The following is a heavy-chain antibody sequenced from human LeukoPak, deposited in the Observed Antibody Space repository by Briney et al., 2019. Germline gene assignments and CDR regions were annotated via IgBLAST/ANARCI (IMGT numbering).Heavy chain of an antibody. J-gene: IGHJ3*02. CDR3: ARVLSDADAFDI. Sequence: SETLSLTCTVSGGSISNNYWSWIRQPPGKGLEWIGYIYYSGSTNYNPSLKSRVTISVDTSKNQFSLKLSSVTAADTAVYYCARVLSDADAFDIWGQGTMVTVSS. V-gene: IGHV4-59*01. CDR2: IYYSGST. CDR1: GGSISNNY.